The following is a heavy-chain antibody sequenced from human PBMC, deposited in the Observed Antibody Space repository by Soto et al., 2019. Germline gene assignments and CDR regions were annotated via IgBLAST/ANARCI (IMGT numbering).Heavy chain of an antibody. CDR3: ARVPLFGYGMDV. CDR1: GFSVSSNY. D-gene: IGHD3-16*01. J-gene: IGHJ6*02. CDR2: IYSDGNT. V-gene: IGHV3-53*01. Sequence: PGGSLRLSCAASGFSVSSNYMTWVRQAPGKGLEWVSVIYSDGNTDYADFVKGRFIISSDSSKNTLHLQMNSLRAEDTAVYYCARVPLFGYGMDVWGQGTTVTAP.